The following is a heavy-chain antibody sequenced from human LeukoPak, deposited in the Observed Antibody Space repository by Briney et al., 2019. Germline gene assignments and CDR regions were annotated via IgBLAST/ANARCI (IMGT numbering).Heavy chain of an antibody. CDR3: ARPRGCGSARCNNFDY. Sequence: GGSLRLSCAASGFTFSSYSMSWVRQAPGKGLEWVAKMSEDGNEIFYVDSVKGRFTISRDNTKKSLYLQLNSLRPEDSAVYYCARPRGCGSARCNNFDYWGQGTLVTVSS. CDR2: MSEDGNEI. J-gene: IGHJ4*02. V-gene: IGHV3-7*01. CDR1: GFTFSSYS. D-gene: IGHD2-2*01.